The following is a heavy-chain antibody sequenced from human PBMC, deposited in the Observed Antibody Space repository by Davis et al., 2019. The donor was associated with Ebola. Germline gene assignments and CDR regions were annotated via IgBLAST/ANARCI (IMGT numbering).Heavy chain of an antibody. J-gene: IGHJ6*02. Sequence: MPSETLSLTCAVYGGSFSGYYWSWIRQPPGKGLEWIGEINHSGSTNYNPSLKSRVTISVDTSKNQFSLKLSSVTAADTAVYYCARERPMVRGTWYGMDVWGQGTTVTVSS. CDR2: INHSGST. CDR1: GGSFSGYY. CDR3: ARERPMVRGTWYGMDV. V-gene: IGHV4-34*01. D-gene: IGHD3-10*01.